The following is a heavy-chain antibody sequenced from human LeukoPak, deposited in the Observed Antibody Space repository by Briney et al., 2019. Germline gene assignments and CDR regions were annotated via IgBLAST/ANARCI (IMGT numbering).Heavy chain of an antibody. J-gene: IGHJ4*02. Sequence: AASVTVSCKASGGTFSSYAISWVRQAPGQGLEWMGGIIPIFGTANYAQKLQGRVTITADKSTSTAYMELSSLRSEDTAVYYCASLQGGYCSSTSCPEIDYWGQGTLVTVSS. CDR3: ASLQGGYCSSTSCPEIDY. V-gene: IGHV1-69*06. CDR1: GGTFSSYA. D-gene: IGHD2-2*01. CDR2: IIPIFGTA.